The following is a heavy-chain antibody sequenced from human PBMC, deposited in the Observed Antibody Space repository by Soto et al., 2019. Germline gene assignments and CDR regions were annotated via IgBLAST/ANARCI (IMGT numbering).Heavy chain of an antibody. CDR3: APTPIVGAIMEYYFDY. V-gene: IGHV1-69*13. Sequence: SVKVSCKASGGTFSSYAISWVRQAPGQGLEWMGGIIPIFGTANYAQKFQGRVTITADESTSTAYMELSSLRSEDTAVYYCAPTPIVGAIMEYYFDYWGQGTLVTVSS. J-gene: IGHJ4*02. CDR1: GGTFSSYA. D-gene: IGHD1-26*01. CDR2: IIPIFGTA.